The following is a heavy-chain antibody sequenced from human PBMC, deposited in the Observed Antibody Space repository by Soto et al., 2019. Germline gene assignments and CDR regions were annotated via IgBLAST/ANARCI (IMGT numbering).Heavy chain of an antibody. CDR1: GFTFSDYY. D-gene: IGHD3-16*01. V-gene: IGHV3-11*01. CDR2: ISKSGSII. J-gene: IGHJ5*02. CDR3: ARDLSPYSDYYDESTSETWFDP. Sequence: QVQLVASGGGLVQPGGSLRLSCAASGFTFSDYYMSWLRQPPGKGLEWVSYISKSGSIIHFADSVKGQFAISRDNAKNTLYLQMSSLRAEDTALYYCARDLSPYSDYYDESTSETWFDPWGQGTLVTVSS.